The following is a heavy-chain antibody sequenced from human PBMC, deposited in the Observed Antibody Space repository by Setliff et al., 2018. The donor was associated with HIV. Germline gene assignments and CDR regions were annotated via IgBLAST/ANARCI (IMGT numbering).Heavy chain of an antibody. CDR2: INPDGSGT. CDR1: GFSFSVYY. J-gene: IGHJ4*02. Sequence: GGSLRLSCAAYGFSFSVYYMGWVRQAPGKGLEWLANINPDGSGTEYVDSVKGRLTISRDNSRNSVYLQMSSLRAEDTAVYYCALWGDWSIESWGQGTLVTVSS. CDR3: ALWGDWSIES. D-gene: IGHD3-9*01. V-gene: IGHV3-7*01.